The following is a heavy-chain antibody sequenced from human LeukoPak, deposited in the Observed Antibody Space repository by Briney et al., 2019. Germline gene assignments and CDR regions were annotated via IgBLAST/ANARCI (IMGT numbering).Heavy chain of an antibody. CDR3: ASGGHLDW. Sequence: GGSLRLSCAASGFTFSSYWMTWVRQAPGKGLEWVANIKPDGSEKYCVDSVKGRFTISRDNAENSLYLQMNSLRAEDTAVYYCASGGHLDWWGQGALVTVAS. J-gene: IGHJ4*02. V-gene: IGHV3-7*03. D-gene: IGHD3-16*01. CDR2: IKPDGSEK. CDR1: GFTFSSYW.